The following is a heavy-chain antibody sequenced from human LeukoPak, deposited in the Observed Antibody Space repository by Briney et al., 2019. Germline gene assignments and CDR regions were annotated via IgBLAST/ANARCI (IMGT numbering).Heavy chain of an antibody. CDR3: ARNRYYYGSGNYGVPNWFGP. Sequence: PSETLSLTCTVSGGSFSSYYWTWIRQSPGKGLKWIGTIYYSGSTYYNPSLKSRVTISVDTSKNQFSLKLSSVTAADTAMYYCARNRYYYGSGNYGVPNWFGPWGQGTLVTVSS. CDR2: IYYSGST. CDR1: GGSFSSYY. V-gene: IGHV4-39*01. D-gene: IGHD3-10*01. J-gene: IGHJ5*02.